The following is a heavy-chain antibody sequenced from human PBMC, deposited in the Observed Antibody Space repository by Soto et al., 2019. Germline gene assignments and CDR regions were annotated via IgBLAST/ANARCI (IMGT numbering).Heavy chain of an antibody. Sequence: QVQLQESGPGLVKPSETLSLTCTVSGGSISSYYWSWIRQPAGKGLEWIGRIYTSGSTNYNPSLKRRVTMSVDTSKNQFSLKLSSVTAADTAVYYCARSSAYYYDSSGYWEDGFDYWGQGTLVTVSS. J-gene: IGHJ4*02. CDR3: ARSSAYYYDSSGYWEDGFDY. V-gene: IGHV4-4*07. CDR2: IYTSGST. D-gene: IGHD3-22*01. CDR1: GGSISSYY.